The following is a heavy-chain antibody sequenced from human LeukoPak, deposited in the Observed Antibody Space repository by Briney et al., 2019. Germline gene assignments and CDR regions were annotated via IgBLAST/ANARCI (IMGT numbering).Heavy chain of an antibody. Sequence: GASVKVSCKASGYTFTGYYMHWVRQAPGQGLEWMGWINPNSGGTNYAQKFQGRVTMTRDTSISTAYMELSRLRSDDTAVYYCARVKNYYDSSGYLYYFDYWGQGTLVTVSS. D-gene: IGHD3-22*01. CDR1: GYTFTGYY. CDR2: INPNSGGT. J-gene: IGHJ4*02. CDR3: ARVKNYYDSSGYLYYFDY. V-gene: IGHV1-2*02.